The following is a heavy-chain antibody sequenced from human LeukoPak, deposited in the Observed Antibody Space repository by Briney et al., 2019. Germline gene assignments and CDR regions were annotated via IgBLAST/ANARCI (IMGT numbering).Heavy chain of an antibody. CDR3: AKGLTSEYYPYFDN. CDR1: GFTFSSYA. V-gene: IGHV3-23*01. J-gene: IGHJ4*02. Sequence: GGSLRLSCAASGFTFSSYAMSWVRQAPGSGLEWVSAISGTSGKTYFADSVKGRFTISRDNSKNTLFVQMNRLRAEDTAVYYCAKGLTSEYYPYFDNWGQGTLVTVSS. D-gene: IGHD3-9*01. CDR2: ISGTSGKT.